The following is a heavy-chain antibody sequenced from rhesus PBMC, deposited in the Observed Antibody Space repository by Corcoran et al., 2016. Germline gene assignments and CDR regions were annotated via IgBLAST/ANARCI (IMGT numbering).Heavy chain of an antibody. Sequence: QVQLQESGPGLVKPSETLSLTCACPGGSLSAYSSWNWLRQPPGKGLGGIGNIYGNSASTYYNPSIKSRVTISKDTSKNQFFLKLSSVTAADTAVYYCARGRGIASPDGLDSWGQGVVVTVSS. J-gene: IGHJ6*01. CDR3: ARGRGIASPDGLDS. CDR1: GGSLSAYSS. V-gene: IGHV4S9*01. D-gene: IGHD6-13*01. CDR2: IYGNSAST.